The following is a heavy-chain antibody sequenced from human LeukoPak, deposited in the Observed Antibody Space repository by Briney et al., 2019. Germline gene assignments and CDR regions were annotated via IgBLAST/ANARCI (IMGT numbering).Heavy chain of an antibody. D-gene: IGHD2-21*02. V-gene: IGHV3-7*01. CDR1: GFIFSNYY. CDR3: ARSSCGGDCYLGFDY. J-gene: IGHJ4*02. CDR2: MKHDGSEK. Sequence: PGGSLTLSCAASGFIFSNYYMSCVRQAPGKGMEWVGNMKHDGSEKYYVDSVNGRFTISRDNADTSLYLQMSSLRAEDTAVYYCARSSCGGDCYLGFDYWGQGTLVTVSS.